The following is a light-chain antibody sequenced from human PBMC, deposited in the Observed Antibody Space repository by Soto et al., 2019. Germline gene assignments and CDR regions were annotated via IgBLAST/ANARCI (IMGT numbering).Light chain of an antibody. Sequence: EVVLTQSPDTLSLSTGESATLSCRASQSVSSSYLAWYLQRPGQAPRLLIYGASSRATGVPDRFSGSGSGTDFTLTISRLEPEEFAVYYCQQEGSTPWTVGQGTKGEIK. J-gene: IGKJ1*01. CDR3: QQEGSTPWT. V-gene: IGKV3-20*01. CDR2: GAS. CDR1: QSVSSSY.